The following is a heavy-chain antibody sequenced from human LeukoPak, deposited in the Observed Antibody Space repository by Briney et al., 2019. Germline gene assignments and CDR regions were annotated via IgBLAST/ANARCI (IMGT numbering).Heavy chain of an antibody. CDR1: GYTFTSYY. V-gene: IGHV1-46*01. Sequence: APVKVSCKASGYTFTSYYMHWVRQAPGQGLEWMGIINPSGGSTSYAQKFQGRVTMTRDTSTSTAYMELRSLRSDDTAVYYCARGAVNRYNWNDDNYYYYYMDVWGKGTTVIISS. CDR2: INPSGGST. CDR3: ARGAVNRYNWNDDNYYYYYMDV. D-gene: IGHD1-1*01. J-gene: IGHJ6*03.